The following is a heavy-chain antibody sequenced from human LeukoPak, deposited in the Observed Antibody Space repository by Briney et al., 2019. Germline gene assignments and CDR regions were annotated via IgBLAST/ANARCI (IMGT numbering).Heavy chain of an antibody. Sequence: GGSLRLSCAASGFTFSSYVMHWVRQAPGKGLEWVAVISYDGSNKYYADSVKGRFTISRDNTKNTLYLQMNSLRAEDTAVYYCARDQGEDTAMATTYYYYMDVWGKGTTVTVSS. J-gene: IGHJ6*03. CDR1: GFTFSSYV. V-gene: IGHV3-30*04. CDR3: ARDQGEDTAMATTYYYYMDV. CDR2: ISYDGSNK. D-gene: IGHD5-18*01.